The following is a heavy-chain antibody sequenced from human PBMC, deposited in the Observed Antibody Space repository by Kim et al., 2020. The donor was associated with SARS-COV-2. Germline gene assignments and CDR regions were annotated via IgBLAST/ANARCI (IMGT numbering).Heavy chain of an antibody. Sequence: GESLRLSCAASGFTFSSYDMHWVRQATGKGLEWVSAIGTAGDPYYPGSVKGRFTISRENAKNSLYLQMNSLRAGDTAVYYCARALGVGVAALYYYYGMDVWGQGTTVTVSS. CDR1: GFTFSSYD. CDR2: IGTAGDP. V-gene: IGHV3-13*05. D-gene: IGHD6-19*01. J-gene: IGHJ6*02. CDR3: ARALGVGVAALYYYYGMDV.